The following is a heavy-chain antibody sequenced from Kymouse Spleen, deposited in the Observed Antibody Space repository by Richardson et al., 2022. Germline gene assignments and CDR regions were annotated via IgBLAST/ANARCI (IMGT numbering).Heavy chain of an antibody. Sequence: QVQLVESGGGVVQPGRSLRLSCAASGFTFSSYGMHWVRQAPGKGLEWVAVISYDGSNKYYADSVKGRFTISRDNSKNTLYLQMNSLRAEDTAVYYCAKRITGTTDYYYGMDVWGQGTTVTVSS. V-gene: IGHV3-30*18. CDR1: GFTFSSYG. CDR3: AKRITGTTDYYYGMDV. J-gene: IGHJ6*02. D-gene: IGHD1-7*01. CDR2: ISYDGSNK.